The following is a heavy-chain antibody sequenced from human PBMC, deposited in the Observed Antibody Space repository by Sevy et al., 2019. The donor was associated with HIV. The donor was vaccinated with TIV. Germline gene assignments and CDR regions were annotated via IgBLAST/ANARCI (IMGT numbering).Heavy chain of an antibody. V-gene: IGHV3-48*01. CDR3: ARGPSFLVVSDAPVDY. CDR1: GFTFSTNS. D-gene: IGHD2-8*02. J-gene: IGHJ4*02. Sequence: GGSLRLSCVASGFTFSTNSMNWVRQALGKGLEWVSYINSRSSTIHYADSVKGRFTIFRDNAQNSLYLQMNSLRGEDTAVYYCARGPSFLVVSDAPVDYWGQGTLVTVSS. CDR2: INSRSSTI.